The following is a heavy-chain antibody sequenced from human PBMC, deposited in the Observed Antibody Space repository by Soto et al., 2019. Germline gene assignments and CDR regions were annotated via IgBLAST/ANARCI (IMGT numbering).Heavy chain of an antibody. CDR1: GFTFSSYA. V-gene: IGHV3-23*01. CDR2: ISGSGGST. D-gene: IGHD2-15*01. CDR3: AKDRCSGGSCLNWFAP. Sequence: EVQLLESGGGLVQPGGSLRLSCAASGFTFSSYAMSWVRQAPGKGLEWVSAISGSGGSTYYADSVKGRFTISRDNSMNTLYLQMNSLRAEDTAVYYCAKDRCSGGSCLNWFAPWGQGTLVTVSS. J-gene: IGHJ5*02.